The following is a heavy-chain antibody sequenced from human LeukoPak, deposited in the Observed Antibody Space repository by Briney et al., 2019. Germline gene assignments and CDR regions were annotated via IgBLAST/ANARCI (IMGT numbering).Heavy chain of an antibody. CDR2: INRDGSST. CDR1: GFTFSNNW. V-gene: IGHV3-74*03. D-gene: IGHD2-2*01. J-gene: IGHJ4*02. CDR3: ARDYCSSTTCYPDY. Sequence: GGSLRLSCAASGFTFSNNWMHWVRQAPGKGLVWVSHINRDGSSTKYADSVKGRFTISRDNAKNTLYLQMISLRAEDTAVYYCARDYCSSTTCYPDYWGQGTLVTVSS.